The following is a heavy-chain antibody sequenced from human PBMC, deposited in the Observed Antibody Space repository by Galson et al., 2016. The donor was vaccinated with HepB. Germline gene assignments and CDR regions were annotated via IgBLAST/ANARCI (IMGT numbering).Heavy chain of an antibody. V-gene: IGHV3-23*01. CDR1: GFTFSSYA. J-gene: IGHJ4*02. CDR2: ISNTGDET. Sequence: SLRLSCAASGFTFSSYAMSWVRQSPGMGLEWVSAISNTGDETYYADSVKGRFTISRDKSKNTLYLQMTSLRAEDTAIYYCLKEHTFTSFVDYWGQGTLVTVSS. D-gene: IGHD2/OR15-2a*01. CDR3: LKEHTFTSFVDY.